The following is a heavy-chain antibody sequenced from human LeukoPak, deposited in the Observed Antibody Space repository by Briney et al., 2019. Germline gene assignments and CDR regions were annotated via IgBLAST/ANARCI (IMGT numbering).Heavy chain of an antibody. D-gene: IGHD5-18*01. J-gene: IGHJ6*03. CDR3: ARTTEGGYTYDYFYYYYMDV. V-gene: IGHV4-34*01. Sequence: SETLSLTCAVYGGSFSGYYWSWIRQPPGKGLEWIGEINHSGSTNYNPSLKSRVTISVDTSKNQFSLRLSSVTAADTAVYYCARTTEGGYTYDYFYYYYMDVWGKGTTVTISS. CDR2: INHSGST. CDR1: GGSFSGYY.